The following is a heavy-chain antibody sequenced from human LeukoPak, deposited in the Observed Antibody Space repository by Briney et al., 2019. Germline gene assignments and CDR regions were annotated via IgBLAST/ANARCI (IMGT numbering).Heavy chain of an antibody. J-gene: IGHJ4*02. V-gene: IGHV4-59*01. D-gene: IGHD1-26*01. CDR2: MYDSGST. CDR1: GGSISSYY. CDR3: ARHGGSYTFGF. Sequence: SETLSLTCTVSGGSISSYYWSWIRQPPGKGLELIAYMYDSGSTNYNPSLKSRVTISVDTSKNQFSLRLSSVTAADTAVYYCARHGGSYTFGFWGQGVLVTVSS.